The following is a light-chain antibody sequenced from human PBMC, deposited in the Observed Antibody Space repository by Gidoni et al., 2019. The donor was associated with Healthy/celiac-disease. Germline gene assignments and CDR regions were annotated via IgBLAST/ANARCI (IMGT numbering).Light chain of an antibody. CDR1: QSVSSN. CDR3: LQYNNWPPT. CDR2: GAS. Sequence: EIVMTQSPATLSVSPGERATLSCRASQSVSSNLAWYQQKAGQAPRLLIYGASTRATGIPARFSGSGSGTEFTLTISSLQSEDFAVYYCLQYNNWPPTFGQGTKVEIK. V-gene: IGKV3-15*01. J-gene: IGKJ1*01.